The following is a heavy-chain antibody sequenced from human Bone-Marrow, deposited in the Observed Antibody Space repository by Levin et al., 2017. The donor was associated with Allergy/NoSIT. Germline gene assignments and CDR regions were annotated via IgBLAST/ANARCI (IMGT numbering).Heavy chain of an antibody. D-gene: IGHD3-16*01. CDR2: ISYDGSKK. Sequence: GESLKISCAASGFTFGSCAMHWVRQAPGKGLEWVAVISYDGSKKYFADSVKGRFTISRHNFKNTLYLEMNSLRAEDTAVYYCAKGEGSWYYDSTSYYGYWGQGTLVTVSS. CDR3: AKGEGSWYYDSTSYYGY. J-gene: IGHJ4*02. CDR1: GFTFGSCA. V-gene: IGHV3-30*18.